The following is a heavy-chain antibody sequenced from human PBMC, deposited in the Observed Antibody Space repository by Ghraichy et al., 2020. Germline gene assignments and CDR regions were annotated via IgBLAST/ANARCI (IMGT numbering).Heavy chain of an antibody. CDR1: GFTFSSSA. CDR3: AKDYCSSTSCYFVFGSGGYGMDV. J-gene: IGHJ6*02. Sequence: LTCSASGFTFSSSAMHWVRQAPGKGLEWVAVISYEGSKKYYADSVKGRFTISRDNSKNTLHLQMDSLGAEDTALYYCAKDYCSSTSCYFVFGSGGYGMDVWGQGTTVTVS. D-gene: IGHD2-2*01. V-gene: IGHV3-30*18. CDR2: ISYEGSKK.